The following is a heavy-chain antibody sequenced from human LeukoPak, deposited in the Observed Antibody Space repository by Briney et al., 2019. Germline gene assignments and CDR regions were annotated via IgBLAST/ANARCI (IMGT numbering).Heavy chain of an antibody. J-gene: IGHJ4*02. CDR1: GFTFSNYM. V-gene: IGHV3-74*01. Sequence: GGSLRLSCAASGFTFSNYMMHWVRQAPGKGLVWVSRIKSDGITITYADSVKGRFTISRDNAKNTLYLQTNSLRAEDTAVYYCLRDLNWSLDQWGQGTLVTVSS. CDR2: IKSDGITI. D-gene: IGHD1-20*01. CDR3: LRDLNWSLDQ.